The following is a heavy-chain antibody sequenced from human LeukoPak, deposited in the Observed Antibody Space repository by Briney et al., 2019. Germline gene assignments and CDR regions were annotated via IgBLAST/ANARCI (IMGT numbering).Heavy chain of an antibody. CDR1: GYIFTSYW. J-gene: IGHJ4*02. V-gene: IGHV5-51*01. Sequence: GESLKISCKGSGYIFTSYWIGWVRQMPGKGLEWMGIIYPGDSDTRYSPSFQGQVTISADKSISTAYLQWSSLKASDTAMYYCARTPPASITGTPYFDYWGQGTLVTVSS. CDR2: IYPGDSDT. CDR3: ARTPPASITGTPYFDY. D-gene: IGHD1-7*01.